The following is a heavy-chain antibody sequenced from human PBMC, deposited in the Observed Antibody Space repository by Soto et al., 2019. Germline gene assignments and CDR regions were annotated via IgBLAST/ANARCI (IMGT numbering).Heavy chain of an antibody. CDR2: ISGSGGST. Sequence: EVQLLESGGGLVQPGGSLRLSCAASGFTFSSYAMSWVRQAPGKGLEWVSAISGSGGSTYYADSVKGRFTISRDNSKNTLYLQINSLRAEHTAVYYCAKIPVTVFGVVIIPYYCYVDVGGKGSTVTVSS. J-gene: IGHJ6*03. V-gene: IGHV3-23*01. CDR3: AKIPVTVFGVVIIPYYCYVDV. D-gene: IGHD3-3*01. CDR1: GFTFSSYA.